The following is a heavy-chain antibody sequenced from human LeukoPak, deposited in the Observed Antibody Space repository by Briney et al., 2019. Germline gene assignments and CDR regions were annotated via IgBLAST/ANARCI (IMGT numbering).Heavy chain of an antibody. V-gene: IGHV3-33*01. Sequence: PGGSLRLSCAASGFTFRNYAMHWVRQAPGKGLEWVAIIWYDGGNRYHADSVKGRFTISRDNSKNTLYLQLNSLRAEDTAVYYCAREDRIAPAGKAFDIWGQGTMVTVSS. CDR1: GFTFRNYA. CDR3: AREDRIAPAGKAFDI. J-gene: IGHJ3*02. CDR2: IWYDGGNR. D-gene: IGHD6-13*01.